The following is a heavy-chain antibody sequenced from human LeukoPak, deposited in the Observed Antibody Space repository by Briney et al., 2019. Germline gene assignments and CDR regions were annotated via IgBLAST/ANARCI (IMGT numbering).Heavy chain of an antibody. D-gene: IGHD3-10*01. J-gene: IGHJ5*02. Sequence: GGSLRLSCVVSGFIFSSFGMHWVRQAPGKGLEWVAFIRYDGTNEYYGDSVTGRFTISRDNSKNTLYLQMNRLKPDDTAVYFCAKDRFTMVRGVPGSWGQGTLVTVSS. CDR2: IRYDGTNE. CDR3: AKDRFTMVRGVPGS. V-gene: IGHV3-30*02. CDR1: GFIFSSFG.